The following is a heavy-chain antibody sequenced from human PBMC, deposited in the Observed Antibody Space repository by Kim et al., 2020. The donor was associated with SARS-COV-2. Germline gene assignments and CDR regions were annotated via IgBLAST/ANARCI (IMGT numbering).Heavy chain of an antibody. D-gene: IGHD6-19*01. Sequence: SLKSRVTISVDTSKNQFSLKLSSVTAADTAVYYCARQGYSSGWYPSPFDYWGQGTLVTVSS. V-gene: IGHV4-39*01. J-gene: IGHJ4*02. CDR3: ARQGYSSGWYPSPFDY.